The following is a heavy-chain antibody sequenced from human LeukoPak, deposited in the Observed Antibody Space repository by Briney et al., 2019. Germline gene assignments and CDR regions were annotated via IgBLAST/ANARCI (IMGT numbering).Heavy chain of an antibody. V-gene: IGHV4-59*01. CDR1: GGSINSYY. CDR2: FYYIGNT. D-gene: IGHD1/OR15-1a*01. CDR3: ARSPWDKGRTSLDY. Sequence: SETLSLTCTVSGGSINSYYWSWIRQPPGKGLEWIGYFYYIGNTNYNPSLKSRVTISVDMSKNQLSLKLTSVTAGDTAVYYCARSPWDKGRTSLDYWGQGTLVTVSS. J-gene: IGHJ4*02.